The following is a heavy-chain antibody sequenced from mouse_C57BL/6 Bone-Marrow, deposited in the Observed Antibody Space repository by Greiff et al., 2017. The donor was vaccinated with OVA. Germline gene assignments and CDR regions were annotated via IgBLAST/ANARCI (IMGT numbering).Heavy chain of an antibody. CDR3: ARDFLFITTVVEYYFDY. CDR2: IDPEDGET. Sequence: VQLQQSGAELVKPGASVKLSCTASGFNIKDYYMHWVKQRTEQGLEWIGRIDPEDGETKYAPKFQGKATITADTSSNTAYLQLSSLTSEDTAVYYCARDFLFITTVVEYYFDYWGQGTTLTVSS. D-gene: IGHD1-1*01. CDR1: GFNIKDYY. V-gene: IGHV14-2*01. J-gene: IGHJ2*01.